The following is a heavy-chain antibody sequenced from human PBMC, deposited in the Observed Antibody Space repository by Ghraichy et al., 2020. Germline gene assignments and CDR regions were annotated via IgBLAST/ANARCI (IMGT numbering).Heavy chain of an antibody. J-gene: IGHJ4*02. D-gene: IGHD1-7*01. CDR2: INHSGST. CDR1: GGSFSGYY. V-gene: IGHV4-34*01. Sequence: SETLSLTCAVYGGSFSGYYWSWIRQPPGKGLEWIGEINHSGSTNYNPSLKSRVTISVDTSKNQFSLKLSSVTAADTAVYYCARERGLTGTTWGQGTLVTVSS. CDR3: ARERGLTGTT.